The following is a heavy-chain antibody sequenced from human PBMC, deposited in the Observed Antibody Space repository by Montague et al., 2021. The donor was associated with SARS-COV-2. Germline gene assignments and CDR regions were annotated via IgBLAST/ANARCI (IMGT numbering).Heavy chain of an antibody. CDR3: ARHASYDYSKDLYYYYYGMDV. D-gene: IGHD4-11*01. J-gene: IGHJ6*02. V-gene: IGHV4-39*01. CDR1: GGSISSSNYY. CDR2: IYYSGST. Sequence: TLSLTCTVSGGSISSSNYYWGWIRQPLGKGLEWIGGIYYSGSTYYXPSLKSRVTISVDTSKNQFSLKLSSVTAADTAVYYCARHASYDYSKDLYYYYYGMDVWGQGTTVTVSS.